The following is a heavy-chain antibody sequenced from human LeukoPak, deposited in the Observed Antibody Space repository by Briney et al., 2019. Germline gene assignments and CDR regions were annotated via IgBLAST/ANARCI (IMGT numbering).Heavy chain of an antibody. CDR1: GFTFSSYG. D-gene: IGHD1-1*01. Sequence: PGGSLRLSCAASGFTFSSYGMHWVRQAPGKGLEWVAVIWYDGSNKYYADSVKGRFTISRDNSKNTLYLQMNSLRAEDTAVYYCARDQSVGAWKASGFDYWGQGTLVTVSS. J-gene: IGHJ4*02. V-gene: IGHV3-33*01. CDR2: IWYDGSNK. CDR3: ARDQSVGAWKASGFDY.